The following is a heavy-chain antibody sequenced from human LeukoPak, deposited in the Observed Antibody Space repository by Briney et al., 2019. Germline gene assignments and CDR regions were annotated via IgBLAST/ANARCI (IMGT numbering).Heavy chain of an antibody. Sequence: PSETLSLTCTVSGGSINNYYWSWLRQPPGKGLEWIGYTYYSGNTNYNPSLKSRVTISVDTSNSQFSLKLSSVTAADTAMYYCARGSYGDNVYQYYYMDVWGKGTSVTVSS. D-gene: IGHD4-17*01. J-gene: IGHJ6*03. CDR1: GGSINNYY. CDR2: TYYSGNT. V-gene: IGHV4-59*01. CDR3: ARGSYGDNVYQYYYMDV.